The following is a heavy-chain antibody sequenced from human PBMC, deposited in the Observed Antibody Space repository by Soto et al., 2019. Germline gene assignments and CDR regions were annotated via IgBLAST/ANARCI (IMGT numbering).Heavy chain of an antibody. CDR1: GGSFSGYY. CDR2: INHSGST. J-gene: IGHJ4*02. CDR3: ASSADIVAMIGFRPLDY. V-gene: IGHV4-34*01. D-gene: IGHD5-12*01. Sequence: QVQLQQWGAGLLKPSETLSLTCAVYGGSFSGYYWSWIRQPPGKGLEWIGEINHSGSTNYNPSLKSRVTISVDTSKIQFSLKLSSVTAADTAVYYCASSADIVAMIGFRPLDYWGQGTLVTVSS.